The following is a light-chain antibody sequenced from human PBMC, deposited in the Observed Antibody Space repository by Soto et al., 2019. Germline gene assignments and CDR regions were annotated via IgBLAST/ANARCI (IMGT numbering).Light chain of an antibody. CDR1: NIGSKN. CDR3: HVWDSSSDHHV. CDR2: DDS. V-gene: IGLV3-21*02. Sequence: SYVLTQPPSVSVAPGQTATITCGGNNIGSKNVHWYQQKPGQAPVLIVYDDSDRPSGIPERFSGSNSGNTATLTISRVEAGDEADYYCHVWDSSSDHHVFGTGTKLTVL. J-gene: IGLJ1*01.